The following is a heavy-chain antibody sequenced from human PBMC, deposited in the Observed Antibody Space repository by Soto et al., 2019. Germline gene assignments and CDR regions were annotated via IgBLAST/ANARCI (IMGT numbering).Heavy chain of an antibody. CDR2: INAGNGNR. D-gene: IGHD2-15*01. J-gene: IGHJ4*02. V-gene: IGHV1-3*01. CDR1: GYTFTNYA. CDR3: AREYCTGGNCYDY. Sequence: QVQLVQSGAEVKKPGASVKVSCKASGYTFTNYAMHWVRQAPGQRPEWMGWINAGNGNRKYSQKFQGRVTITRDTSARVVYMELSSLRSEDTAVYYCAREYCTGGNCYDYWGQGALVTVSS.